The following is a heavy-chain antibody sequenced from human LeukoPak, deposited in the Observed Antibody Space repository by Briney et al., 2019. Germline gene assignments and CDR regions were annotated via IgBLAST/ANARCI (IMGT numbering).Heavy chain of an antibody. J-gene: IGHJ4*02. D-gene: IGHD6-13*01. V-gene: IGHV3-23*01. CDR3: AKTGYSSRWTYYFDY. CDR2: ISGTGANT. Sequence: GGFLRLSCGASGFTFNNCAMGWVRQAPVKGLEWVSVISGTGANTFYADSVKGRFTISRDNSKNTLYLQMNSLRAEDTAVYYCAKTGYSSRWTYYFDYWGQGTLVTVSS. CDR1: GFTFNNCA.